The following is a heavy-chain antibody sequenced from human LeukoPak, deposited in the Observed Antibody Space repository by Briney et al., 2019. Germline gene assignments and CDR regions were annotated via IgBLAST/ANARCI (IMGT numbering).Heavy chain of an antibody. Sequence: GGSLRLSCAASPGITFSDYWMNWVRQAPGKGLEWVAIIRQDGRETLYLDSVRGRFTISRDNAKSSVYLEINSLRAEDTTVYYCVGGIGWQPDYWGQGTLVTVSS. CDR1: PGITFSDYW. CDR3: VGGIGWQPDY. CDR2: IRQDGRET. V-gene: IGHV3-7*03. D-gene: IGHD6-19*01. J-gene: IGHJ4*02.